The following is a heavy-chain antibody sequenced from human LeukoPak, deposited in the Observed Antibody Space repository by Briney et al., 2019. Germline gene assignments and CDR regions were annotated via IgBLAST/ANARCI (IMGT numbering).Heavy chain of an antibody. J-gene: IGHJ6*03. V-gene: IGHV4-39*07. CDR2: INHSGST. D-gene: IGHD1-1*01. Sequence: SETLSLTCIVSGGSVSSSSYYWGWIRQPPGKGLEWIGEINHSGSTNYNPSLKSRVTISVDTSKNQFSLKLSSVTAADTAMYYCAREKIGTGTILGKDYYYMDVWGKGTTVTVSS. CDR3: AREKIGTGTILGKDYYYMDV. CDR1: GGSVSSSSYY.